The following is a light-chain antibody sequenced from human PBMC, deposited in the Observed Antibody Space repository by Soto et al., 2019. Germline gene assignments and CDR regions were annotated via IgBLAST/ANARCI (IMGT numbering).Light chain of an antibody. CDR3: SSYTSSSTWV. V-gene: IGLV2-14*01. Sequence: QSVLAQPASVSGSPGQSITISRTGTSSDVGGYNYVSWYQQHPGKAPKLIIYEVSNRPSGVSNRFSGSKSANTASLTISGLQAEDEADYYCSSYTSSSTWVFGGGTKVTVL. CDR1: SSDVGGYNY. J-gene: IGLJ3*02. CDR2: EVS.